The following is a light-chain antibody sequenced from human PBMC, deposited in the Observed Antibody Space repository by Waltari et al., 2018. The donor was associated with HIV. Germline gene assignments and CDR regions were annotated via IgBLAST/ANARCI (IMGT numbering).Light chain of an antibody. CDR1: QSVGGA. V-gene: IGKV3-15*01. CDR2: NTS. J-gene: IGKJ4*02. Sequence: EIVMTQSPATVSVSPGDRITLSCWASQSVGGALAWYRQQPGLPPRLVMYNTSIRATGVPDTFTGGGAGSAFTLMSSGLRSEDFGTDFCQQYHFWPLTFGRGT. CDR3: QQYHFWPLT.